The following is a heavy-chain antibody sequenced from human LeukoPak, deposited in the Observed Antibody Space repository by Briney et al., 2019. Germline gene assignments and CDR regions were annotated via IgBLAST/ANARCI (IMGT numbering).Heavy chain of an antibody. CDR2: ISWNSGSI. CDR3: ARDLSTYYCIDY. Sequence: GRSLRLSCAASGFTFDDYAMHWVRQAPGKGLEWVSGISWNSGSIGYADSVKGRFTISRDNAKNSLYLQMNSLRAEDTAVYYCARDLSTYYCIDYWGQGTLVTVSS. J-gene: IGHJ4*02. CDR1: GFTFDDYA. V-gene: IGHV3-9*01. D-gene: IGHD2-15*01.